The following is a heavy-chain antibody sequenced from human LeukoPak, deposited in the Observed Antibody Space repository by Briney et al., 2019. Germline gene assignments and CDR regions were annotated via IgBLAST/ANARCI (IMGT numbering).Heavy chain of an antibody. CDR1: GFTFSINS. CDR2: ISSSSSSI. V-gene: IGHV3-21*01. CDR3: ARDGGAVAGNIGIDY. Sequence: TPGWSLRLACSASGFTFSINSMNWVRQAPCNGLEWVSSISSSSSSICYADSVKGRFTISRDNATNSLYLQMNSLRAEDTAVYYCARDGGAVAGNIGIDYWGQGTLVTVSS. J-gene: IGHJ4*02. D-gene: IGHD6-19*01.